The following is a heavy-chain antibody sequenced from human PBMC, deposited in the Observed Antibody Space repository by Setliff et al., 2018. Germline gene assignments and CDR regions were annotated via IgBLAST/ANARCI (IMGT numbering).Heavy chain of an antibody. D-gene: IGHD6-19*01. Sequence: PSETLSLTCAVYGGSFSDYHWSWIRQTPGKGLEWIGKINHSGSSIYNPSLKSRVTISVHTSKTQFSLTLSSITAADTAVYYCARGGGYNSASYQGGYYYMDVWGRGTTVTVSS. CDR3: ARGGGYNSASYQGGYYYMDV. V-gene: IGHV4-34*01. CDR2: INHSGSS. CDR1: GGSFSDYH. J-gene: IGHJ6*03.